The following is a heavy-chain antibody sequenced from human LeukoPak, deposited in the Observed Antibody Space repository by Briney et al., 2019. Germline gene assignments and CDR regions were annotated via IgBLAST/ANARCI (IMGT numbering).Heavy chain of an antibody. CDR1: GFTFSDYY. Sequence: LRLSCAASGFTFSDYYMSWIRQPPGKGLEWIGEINHSGSTNYNPSLKSRVTISVDTSKNQFSLKLSSVTAADTAVYYCAISRFSSGWYRRDYWGQGTLVTVSS. J-gene: IGHJ4*02. D-gene: IGHD6-19*01. CDR3: AISRFSSGWYRRDY. CDR2: INHSGST. V-gene: IGHV4-34*08.